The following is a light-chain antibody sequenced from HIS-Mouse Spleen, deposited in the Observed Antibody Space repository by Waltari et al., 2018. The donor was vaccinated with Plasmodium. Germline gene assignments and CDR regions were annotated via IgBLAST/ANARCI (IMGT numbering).Light chain of an antibody. CDR2: EDG. CDR1: ALPKKY. J-gene: IGLJ3*02. CDR3: YSTDSSGNHRV. Sequence: SYELTQPPSVSVSPGQTARITCSGDALPKKYAYWYQQKSGQAPVLGIYEDGKRPSGIPGRFSGSSSGTMATLTISGAQVEDEADYYCYSTDSSGNHRVFGGGTKLTVL. V-gene: IGLV3-10*01.